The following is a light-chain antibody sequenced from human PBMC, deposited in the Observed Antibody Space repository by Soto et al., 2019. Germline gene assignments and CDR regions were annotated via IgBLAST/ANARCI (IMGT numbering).Light chain of an antibody. J-gene: IGLJ1*01. CDR3: SSYAGSSYV. CDR1: SSDVGGYSY. CDR2: EVN. V-gene: IGLV2-8*01. Sequence: QSVLTQPPSASGSSGQSVANSFTGTSSDVGGYSYVSWYQQHPGKAPKLMIYEVNKRPSGLPDRFSGSKSGNTASLTVAGLQAEDEADYYCSSYAGSSYVFGTGTKGTVL.